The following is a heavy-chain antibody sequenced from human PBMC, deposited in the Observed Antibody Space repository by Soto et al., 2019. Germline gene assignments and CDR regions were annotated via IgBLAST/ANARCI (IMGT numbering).Heavy chain of an antibody. D-gene: IGHD1-1*01. CDR3: ARRAETNGWNGFGADKYYFDF. CDR2: MNPNTGNS. V-gene: IGHV1-8*01. CDR1: GYTFTSYD. J-gene: IGHJ4*02. Sequence: ASVKVTCKASGYTFTSYDIYWVRQATGQGLEWMGWMNPNTGNSGYAQKFQGRVTVTSDTSINTVHMELSSLRSEDTAVYYCARRAETNGWNGFGADKYYFDFWGQGTLVTVSS.